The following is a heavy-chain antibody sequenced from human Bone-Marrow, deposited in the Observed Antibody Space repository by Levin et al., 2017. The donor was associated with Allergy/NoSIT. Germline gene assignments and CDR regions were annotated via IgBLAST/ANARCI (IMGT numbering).Heavy chain of an antibody. J-gene: IGHJ4*02. CDR3: ARQRRDYDSWSGFHIREFNS. V-gene: IGHV4-39*01. Sequence: PSETLSLTCTVSGGSIISSDYYWGWIRQPPGTGLEWIGSIDYSGRTHYKTSLKSRVTISLDTSKNQLSLKLSSVTAADTAVYHCARQRRDYDSWSGFHIREFNSWGQGTLVTVSS. D-gene: IGHD3-3*01. CDR1: GGSIISSDYY. CDR2: IDYSGRT.